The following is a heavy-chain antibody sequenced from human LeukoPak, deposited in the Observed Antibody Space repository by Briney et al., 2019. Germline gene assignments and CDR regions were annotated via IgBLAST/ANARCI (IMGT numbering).Heavy chain of an antibody. CDR1: GYTFTSYD. Sequence: ASVKVSCKASGYTFTSYDINWVRQAAGQGLEWMGWMNPNSGNTGYAQKFQGRVTITRNTSISTAYMELSSLRSEDTAVYYCVRIGQLAPFDYWGQGTLVTVSS. CDR2: MNPNSGNT. D-gene: IGHD6-6*01. CDR3: VRIGQLAPFDY. V-gene: IGHV1-8*03. J-gene: IGHJ4*02.